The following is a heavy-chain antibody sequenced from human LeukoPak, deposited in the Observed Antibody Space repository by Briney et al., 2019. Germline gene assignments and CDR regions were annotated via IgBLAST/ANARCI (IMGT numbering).Heavy chain of an antibody. J-gene: IGHJ1*01. Sequence: ASVKVSCKASGYTFTSYGISWVRQAPGQGLEWMGWISDYNGNTNYAQKLQGRVTMTTDTSTSTAYMELRSLRSDDTAVYYCARGGYCSSTSCVEYFQHWGQGTMVTVSS. V-gene: IGHV1-18*04. D-gene: IGHD2-2*01. CDR3: ARGGYCSSTSCVEYFQH. CDR2: ISDYNGNT. CDR1: GYTFTSYG.